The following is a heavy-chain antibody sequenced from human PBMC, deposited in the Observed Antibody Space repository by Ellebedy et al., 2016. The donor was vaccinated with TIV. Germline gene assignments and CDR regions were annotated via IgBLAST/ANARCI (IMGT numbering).Heavy chain of an antibody. CDR3: ARDLMASGWFDP. CDR2: IFNFGTT. J-gene: IGHJ5*02. V-gene: IGHV4-4*08. Sequence: MPSETLSLTCSVSGGSISGAHWNWIRQPQGKGLEWIATIFNFGTTIYNPSLEGRVAISGDTSKNQISLKMTSVTADDTAVYYCARDLMASGWFDPWGQGTLVTVSS. CDR1: GGSISGAH. D-gene: IGHD5-24*01.